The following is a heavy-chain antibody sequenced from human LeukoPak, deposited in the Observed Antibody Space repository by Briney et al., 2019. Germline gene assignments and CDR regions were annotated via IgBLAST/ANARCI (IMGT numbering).Heavy chain of an antibody. CDR3: ASDKYYDRYFVS. D-gene: IGHD3-22*01. J-gene: IGHJ4*02. Sequence: PGGSLRHSCAGSGFTFNSNWMSWVRQAPGKGLQWVANIKQDGSEKYYMDSVKGRFTISRDNAKNSLSLQMNSLRAEDTAVYYCASDKYYDRYFVSWRQGTLVTVSS. V-gene: IGHV3-7*01. CDR1: GFTFNSNW. CDR2: IKQDGSEK.